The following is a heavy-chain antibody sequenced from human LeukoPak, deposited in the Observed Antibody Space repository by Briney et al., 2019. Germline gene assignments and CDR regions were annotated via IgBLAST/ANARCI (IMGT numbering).Heavy chain of an antibody. CDR1: GFTFSSYA. D-gene: IGHD6-19*01. J-gene: IGHJ4*02. Sequence: GGSLRLSCAASGFTFSSYAMHWVRQAPGKGLEWVAVISYDGSNKYYADSVKGRFTISRDNSKNTLYLQMNSLRAEDTAVYYCAKVEPPVAVRTHTDYWGQGTLVTVSS. CDR3: AKVEPPVAVRTHTDY. V-gene: IGHV3-30-3*01. CDR2: ISYDGSNK.